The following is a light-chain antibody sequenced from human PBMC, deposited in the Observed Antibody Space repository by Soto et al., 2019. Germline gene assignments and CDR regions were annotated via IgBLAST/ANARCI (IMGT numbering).Light chain of an antibody. CDR3: QQYNTRPPLT. Sequence: EVVMTQSPATLSVSPGDRVTFSCRASQTVSTHVAWYQQKPGQPPRLLIYGASTRATGVPARFSGGGSGTEFTLSINSLESADFAVYYCQQYNTRPPLTFGGGTKVEIK. CDR2: GAS. J-gene: IGKJ4*01. CDR1: QTVSTH. V-gene: IGKV3-15*01.